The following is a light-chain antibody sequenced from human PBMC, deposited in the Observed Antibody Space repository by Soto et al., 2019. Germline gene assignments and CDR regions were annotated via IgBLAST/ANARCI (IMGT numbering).Light chain of an antibody. CDR3: AAWDDSLKVVV. CDR1: RPNIGSNT. V-gene: IGLV1-44*01. Sequence: QSVLTQPPSASGTPGQRVTMSCSGSRPNIGSNTVNWYQQLPGTAPKVLIYSNDQRPSGVPDRFSGSKSGTSASLAISGLQSEDEADYYCAAWDDSLKVVVFGGGTKLPVL. CDR2: SND. J-gene: IGLJ2*01.